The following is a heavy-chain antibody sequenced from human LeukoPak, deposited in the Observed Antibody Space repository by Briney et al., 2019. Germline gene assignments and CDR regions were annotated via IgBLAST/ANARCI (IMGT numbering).Heavy chain of an antibody. CDR1: GFTFSSYW. CDR3: ARHLSGVTGYTYGRGIDY. CDR2: IKKDGSEK. D-gene: IGHD5-18*01. V-gene: IGHV3-7*01. Sequence: GGSLRLSCAASGFTFSSYWMSWVRQAPGKGLEWVANIKKDGSEKYYVDSVKGRFTISRGNAKTALYLQMNSLRAEDTAVYYCARHLSGVTGYTYGRGIDYWGQGTLVTVSS. J-gene: IGHJ4*02.